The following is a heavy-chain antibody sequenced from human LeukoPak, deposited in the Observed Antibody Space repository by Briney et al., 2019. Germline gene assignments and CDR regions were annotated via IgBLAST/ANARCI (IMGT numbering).Heavy chain of an antibody. J-gene: IGHJ4*02. V-gene: IGHV1-2*02. Sequence: ASVKVSCKASGYTFTGYYMHWVRQAPGQGHEWMGWINPNSGGTNYAQKFQGRVTMTGDTSISTAYMELSRLRSDDTAVYYCARDSSTLNTIFGVVITLKHPDYWGQGTLVTVSS. CDR1: GYTFTGYY. CDR3: ARDSSTLNTIFGVVITLKHPDY. CDR2: INPNSGGT. D-gene: IGHD3-3*01.